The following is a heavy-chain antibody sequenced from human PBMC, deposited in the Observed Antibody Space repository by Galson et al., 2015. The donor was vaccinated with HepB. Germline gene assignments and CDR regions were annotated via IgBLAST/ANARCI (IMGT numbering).Heavy chain of an antibody. CDR1: GFPFSTYA. D-gene: IGHD1-14*01. J-gene: IGHJ5*02. V-gene: IGHV3-23*01. Sequence: SLRLSCAASGFPFSTYAMIWVRQAPGKGLEWVSAITGSGDNTHYADSVEGRFTISRDNSKNTLYLQMNSLRVEDTAVYSCVKSGGGWWFDPWGQGTLVTVSS. CDR2: ITGSGDNT. CDR3: VKSGGGWWFDP.